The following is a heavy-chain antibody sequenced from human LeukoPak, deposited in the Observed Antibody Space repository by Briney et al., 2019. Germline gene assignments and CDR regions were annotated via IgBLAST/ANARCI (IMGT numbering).Heavy chain of an antibody. CDR2: INPNSGGT. Sequence: ASVKVSCKASGYTFTDYYMHWVRQAPGQGLEWMGWINPNSGGTNYAQKFQGRVTMTRDTSISTAYMELSSLRSDDTAVYYCARDEIGGSNWFDPWGQGTLVTVSS. J-gene: IGHJ5*02. CDR3: ARDEIGGSNWFDP. D-gene: IGHD3-10*01. CDR1: GYTFTDYY. V-gene: IGHV1-2*02.